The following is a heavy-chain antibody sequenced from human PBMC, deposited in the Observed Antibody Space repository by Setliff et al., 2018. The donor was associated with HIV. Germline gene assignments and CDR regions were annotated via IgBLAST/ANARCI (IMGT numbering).Heavy chain of an antibody. D-gene: IGHD3-22*01. CDR1: GFTFSTYT. Sequence: GGSLRLSCAASGFTFSTYTMNWVRQAPGRGLEWVSSISGNSNYIYYADSVKGRFTISRDNAKNSLYLQMNSLRAEDTAVYYCAKGSGYYSTDAFDIWGQGTMVTVSS. CDR3: AKGSGYYSTDAFDI. V-gene: IGHV3-21*01. CDR2: ISGNSNYI. J-gene: IGHJ3*02.